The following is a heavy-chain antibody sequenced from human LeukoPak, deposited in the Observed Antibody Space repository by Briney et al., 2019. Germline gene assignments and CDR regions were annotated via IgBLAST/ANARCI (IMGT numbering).Heavy chain of an antibody. CDR3: ARSSEYGDPFNY. D-gene: IGHD4-17*01. Sequence: SETLSLTCTVSGASISRSDHFWGWIRQPPGKGLEWIGSIYYSGSTYYSPSLKGRVTISVDTSKNQFSLKLTSVTAADTAVYYCARSSEYGDPFNYWGQGTLVTVSS. V-gene: IGHV4-39*01. CDR2: IYYSGST. CDR1: GASISRSDHF. J-gene: IGHJ4*02.